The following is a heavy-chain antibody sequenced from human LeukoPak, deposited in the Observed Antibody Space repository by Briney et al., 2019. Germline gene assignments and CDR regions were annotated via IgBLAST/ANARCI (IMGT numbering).Heavy chain of an antibody. D-gene: IGHD4-17*01. CDR1: GYTFTGYY. J-gene: IGHJ4*02. CDR2: INPNSGGT. V-gene: IGHV1-2*02. CDR3: AHNHRDYGEVDY. Sequence: ASVKVSCKAAGYTFTGYYMHWVRQAPGQGLEWMGWINPNSGGTNYEQKFPGRGTVTRATSISTAYLEMSRLRSADAAVYYCAHNHRDYGEVDYWGQGTLVTVSS.